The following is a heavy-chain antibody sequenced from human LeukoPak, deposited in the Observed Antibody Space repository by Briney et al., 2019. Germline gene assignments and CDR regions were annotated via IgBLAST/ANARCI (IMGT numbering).Heavy chain of an antibody. J-gene: IGHJ3*02. CDR1: GGTFSSYA. CDR3: ATRWQSSGYYYGGEGAFDI. CDR2: IIPIFGTA. Sequence: GSSVKVSCKASGGTFSSYAISWVRQAPGQGLEWMGGIIPIFGTANYAQKFQGRVTITADESTSTAYMELSSLRSEDTAVYYCATRWQSSGYYYGGEGAFDIWGQGTMVTVSS. V-gene: IGHV1-69*01. D-gene: IGHD3-22*01.